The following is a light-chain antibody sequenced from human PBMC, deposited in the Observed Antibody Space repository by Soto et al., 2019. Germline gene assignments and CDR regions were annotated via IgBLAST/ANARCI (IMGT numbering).Light chain of an antibody. CDR2: DAS. J-gene: IGKJ1*01. V-gene: IGKV1-5*01. Sequence: IHMTQSPSTLTASLGDRVTITFRASQSISNWLAWYQQKPGKAPKLLIYDASSLESGVPSRFSGSGSGTEFTLTISSLQPDDFATYYCQQYKSYSWTFGQGTKVDIK. CDR3: QQYKSYSWT. CDR1: QSISNW.